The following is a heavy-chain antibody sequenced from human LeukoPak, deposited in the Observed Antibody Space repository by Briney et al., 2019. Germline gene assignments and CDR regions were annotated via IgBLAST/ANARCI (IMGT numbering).Heavy chain of an antibody. D-gene: IGHD2-8*01. V-gene: IGHV4-34*01. Sequence: PSETLSLTCAVYGGSFSGCYWSWIRQPPGKGLEWIGEINHSGSTNYHPSLKSRITISVDTSKNQFSLKLSSVTAADTAVYYCAREGYCTNGVCLGGFDYWGQGTLVTVSS. CDR1: GGSFSGCY. J-gene: IGHJ4*02. CDR2: INHSGST. CDR3: AREGYCTNGVCLGGFDY.